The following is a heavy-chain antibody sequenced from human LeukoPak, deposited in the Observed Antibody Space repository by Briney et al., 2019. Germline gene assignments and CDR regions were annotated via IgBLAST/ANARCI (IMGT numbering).Heavy chain of an antibody. CDR3: ATGTGYYYDR. V-gene: IGHV3-33*01. J-gene: IGHJ4*02. CDR2: VHNDGDTK. Sequence: GRSLRLSCAASGFTFSSYYMHWVRQAPGKCLEWVAVVHNDGDTKYFGDSVKGRFTISRDNSKNTLYLQMNSLRAEDTAVYHCATGTGYYYDRWGQGTLVTVAS. CDR1: GFTFSSYY. D-gene: IGHD3-9*01.